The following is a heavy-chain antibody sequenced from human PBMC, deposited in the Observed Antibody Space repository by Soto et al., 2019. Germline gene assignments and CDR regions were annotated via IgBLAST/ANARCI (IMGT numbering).Heavy chain of an antibody. D-gene: IGHD4-17*01. CDR2: IIPIFGTA. J-gene: IGHJ4*02. CDR1: GGTFSSYA. CDR3: ARETLEEEETTVTGPYFDY. V-gene: IGHV1-69*13. Sequence: ASVKVSCKASGGTFSSYAISWVRQAPGQGLEWMGGIIPIFGTANYAQKFQGRVTITADESTSTAYMELSSLRSEDTAVYYCARETLEEEETTVTGPYFDYWGQGTLVTVSS.